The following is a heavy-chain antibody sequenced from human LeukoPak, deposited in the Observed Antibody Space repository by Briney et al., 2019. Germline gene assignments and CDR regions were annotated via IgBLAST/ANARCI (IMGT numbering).Heavy chain of an antibody. J-gene: IGHJ5*02. D-gene: IGHD4-17*01. Sequence: MSSETLSLTCTVSGGSISSYYWSWIRQPAGKGLEWIGRIYTSGSTNYNPSLKSRVTMSVDTSKNQFSLKLSSVTAADTAVYYCARVSTKPSRSTVTRIDNWFDPWGQGTLVTVSP. V-gene: IGHV4-4*07. CDR1: GGSISSYY. CDR2: IYTSGST. CDR3: ARVSTKPSRSTVTRIDNWFDP.